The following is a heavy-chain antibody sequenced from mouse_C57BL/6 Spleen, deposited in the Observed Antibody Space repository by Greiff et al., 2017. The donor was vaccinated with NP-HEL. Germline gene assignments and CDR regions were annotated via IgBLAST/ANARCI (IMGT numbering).Heavy chain of an antibody. CDR3: IDIYYDFDY. J-gene: IGHJ2*01. CDR1: GFTFSNYW. CDR2: IRLKSDNYAT. V-gene: IGHV6-3*01. D-gene: IGHD2-4*01. Sequence: EVKLQESGGGLVQPGGSMKLSCVASGFTFSNYWMNWVRQSPEKGLEWVAQIRLKSDNYATHYAESVKGRFTISRDDSKSSVYLQMNNLRAEDTGIYYCIDIYYDFDYWGQGTTLTVSS.